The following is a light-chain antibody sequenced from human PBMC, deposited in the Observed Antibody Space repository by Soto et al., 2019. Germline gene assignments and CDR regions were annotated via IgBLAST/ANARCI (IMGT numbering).Light chain of an antibody. CDR3: QQYGSSPPYT. Sequence: EIVLTQSPGTLSLSPGERATLSCRASQRVSSSYLSWYQQKPGQAPRLLIYGASSRATGIPDRFSGSGSGTDFTLTISRLEPEDFAVYYCQQYGSSPPYTFGPGTKLEIK. CDR1: QRVSSSY. V-gene: IGKV3-20*01. CDR2: GAS. J-gene: IGKJ2*01.